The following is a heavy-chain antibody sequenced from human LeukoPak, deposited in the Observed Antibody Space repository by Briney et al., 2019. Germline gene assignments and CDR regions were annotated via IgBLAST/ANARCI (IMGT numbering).Heavy chain of an antibody. CDR3: AACNSRIPERNDAFDI. J-gene: IGHJ3*02. V-gene: IGHV3-9*01. Sequence: QCGGSLRLSCAASGFTFDDYAMHWVRQAPGKGLEWVSGISWNSGSIGYADSVKGRFTISRDNAKNSLYLQMNSLRAEDTALYYCAACNSRIPERNDAFDIWGQGTMVTVSS. CDR1: GFTFDDYA. D-gene: IGHD4-23*01. CDR2: ISWNSGSI.